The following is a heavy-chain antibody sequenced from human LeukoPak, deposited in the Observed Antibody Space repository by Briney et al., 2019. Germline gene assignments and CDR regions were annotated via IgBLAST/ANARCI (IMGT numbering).Heavy chain of an antibody. CDR2: IIPILGIA. CDR3: ASGYSGYDYDVVVVAATD. V-gene: IGHV1-69*02. Sequence: SVKVSCKASGYSFSSYYMHWVRQAPGQGLEWMGRIIPILGIANYAQKFQGRVTITADKSTSTAYMELSSLRSEDTAVYYCASGYSGYDYDVVVVAATDWGQGTLVTVSS. J-gene: IGHJ4*02. D-gene: IGHD2-15*01. CDR1: GYSFSSYY.